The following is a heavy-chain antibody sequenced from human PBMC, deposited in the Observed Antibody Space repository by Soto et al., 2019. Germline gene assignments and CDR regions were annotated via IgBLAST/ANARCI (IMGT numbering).Heavy chain of an antibody. CDR1: GFTFSTYS. J-gene: IGHJ4*02. V-gene: IGHV3-48*02. Sequence: EVQLVESGGGLVQPGGSLRLSCAASGFTFSTYSMNWVRQAPGKGLEWVSYISSSSRSIDYADSVKGRFTISRDNAKNSLYLQMNSLRDEDTAVYYCASRRPDISVYDDYWGQGTLVTVSS. D-gene: IGHD5-12*01. CDR2: ISSSSRSI. CDR3: ASRRPDISVYDDY.